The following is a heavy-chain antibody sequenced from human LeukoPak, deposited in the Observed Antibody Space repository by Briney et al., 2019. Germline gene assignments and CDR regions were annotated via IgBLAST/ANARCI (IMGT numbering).Heavy chain of an antibody. D-gene: IGHD5-12*01. CDR3: ASPIPIVATTQLGG. J-gene: IGHJ4*02. Sequence: GGSLRLSCAASGFTFSSYGMSWVRQAPGKGLEWVAVISYDGSNKYYADSVKGRFTISRDNSKNALYLQMNSLRAEDTAVYYCASPIPIVATTQLGGWGQGTLVTVSS. CDR2: ISYDGSNK. CDR1: GFTFSSYG. V-gene: IGHV3-30*19.